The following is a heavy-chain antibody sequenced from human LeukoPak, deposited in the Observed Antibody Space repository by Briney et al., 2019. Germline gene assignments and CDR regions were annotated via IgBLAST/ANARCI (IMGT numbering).Heavy chain of an antibody. J-gene: IGHJ4*02. D-gene: IGHD5-24*01. Sequence: SETLSLTCTVSGGSISSYYWSWIRQPPGKGLEWIGYIYYSGSTNYNPSLKSRVTISVDTSKNQFSLKLSSMTAADTAVYYCARLGRRDGYNDFDYWGQGTLVTVSS. CDR3: ARLGRRDGYNDFDY. CDR1: GGSISSYY. V-gene: IGHV4-59*01. CDR2: IYYSGST.